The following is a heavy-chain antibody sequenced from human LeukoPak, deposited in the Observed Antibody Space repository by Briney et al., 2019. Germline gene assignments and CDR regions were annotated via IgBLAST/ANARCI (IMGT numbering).Heavy chain of an antibody. V-gene: IGHV1-18*01. CDR1: GYTFTSYG. J-gene: IGHJ4*02. CDR3: ARGGYYYDSSGYYVDY. CDR2: ISAYNGNT. Sequence: ASVKVSCKASGYTFTSYGISWVRQAPGQGLEWMVWISAYNGNTNYAQKLQGRVTMTTDTSTSTAYMELRSLRSDDTAVYYCARGGYYYDSSGYYVDYWGQGTLVTVSS. D-gene: IGHD3-22*01.